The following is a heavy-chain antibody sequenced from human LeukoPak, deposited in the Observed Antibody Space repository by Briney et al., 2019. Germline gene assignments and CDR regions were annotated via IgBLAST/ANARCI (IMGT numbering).Heavy chain of an antibody. Sequence: SETLSLTCTVSGGSISSGGYYWSWIRQHPGKGLEWIGYIYYSGSSYYNPSLKSRVTISVDTSKNQFSLKLSSVTAADTAVYYCARAEAARQFDYWGQGTLVTVSS. CDR1: GGSISSGGYY. V-gene: IGHV4-31*03. J-gene: IGHJ4*02. CDR2: IYYSGSS. D-gene: IGHD6-6*01. CDR3: ARAEAARQFDY.